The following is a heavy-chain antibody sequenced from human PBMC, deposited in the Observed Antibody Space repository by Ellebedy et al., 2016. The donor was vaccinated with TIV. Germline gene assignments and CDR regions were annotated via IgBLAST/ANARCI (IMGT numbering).Heavy chain of an antibody. Sequence: GESLKISCAASGFTFSSYYMIWVRQAPGKGLEWVSYISGSGGMRDHADSVKGRFTISRDNAKRSLFLQMNSLRVDDTAVYYCVTWGQSDGRWGQGTLVTISS. CDR3: VTWGQSDGR. CDR1: GFTFSSYY. CDR2: ISGSGGMR. V-gene: IGHV3-48*03. J-gene: IGHJ4*02. D-gene: IGHD7-27*01.